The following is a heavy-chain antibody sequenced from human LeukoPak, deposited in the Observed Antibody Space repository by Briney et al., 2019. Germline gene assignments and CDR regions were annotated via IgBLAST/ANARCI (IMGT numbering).Heavy chain of an antibody. D-gene: IGHD6-19*01. CDR2: ISSSSSDI. CDR1: GIHFRSFR. Sequence: GSLRLSCAGSGIHFRSFRLKWVRQAPGEGLGWVSAISSSSSDIYYTDSVKGRFTISRDNANNFLYLQVSSLRAEDTAVYYCATGYTSGTRIDYWGQGTLVSVSS. V-gene: IGHV3-21*01. J-gene: IGHJ4*02. CDR3: ATGYTSGTRIDY.